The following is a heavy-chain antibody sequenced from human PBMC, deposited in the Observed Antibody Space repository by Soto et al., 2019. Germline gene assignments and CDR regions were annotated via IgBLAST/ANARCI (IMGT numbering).Heavy chain of an antibody. D-gene: IGHD6-13*01. CDR2: IYWDDDE. V-gene: IGHV2-5*02. CDR3: ARVGYSSSWYLFDY. J-gene: IGHJ4*02. Sequence: SGPTLVNPTQTLTLTCTFSGFSLSTRGVAVGWIRQPPGKALEWLALIYWDDDEGYSPSLKSRLTITKDTSKNQVVLTMTNMDPLDTATYYCARVGYSSSWYLFDYWGQGTLVTVSS. CDR1: GFSLSTRGVA.